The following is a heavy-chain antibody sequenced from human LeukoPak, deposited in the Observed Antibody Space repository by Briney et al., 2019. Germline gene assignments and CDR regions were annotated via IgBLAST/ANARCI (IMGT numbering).Heavy chain of an antibody. V-gene: IGHV2-5*02. D-gene: IGHD2-15*01. CDR1: GFSLSTSGVG. Sequence: SGPTQVNPTQTLTLTYTFSGFSLSTSGVGVGWIRHPPEKALEWLALSYWDDDTLYHPSLKSRLTITKDTSKNQVVLTMTNMDPVDTATYYCAHSPDCSGGSCYSMTKYFDYWGQGTLVTVSS. CDR3: AHSPDCSGGSCYSMTKYFDY. CDR2: SYWDDDT. J-gene: IGHJ4*02.